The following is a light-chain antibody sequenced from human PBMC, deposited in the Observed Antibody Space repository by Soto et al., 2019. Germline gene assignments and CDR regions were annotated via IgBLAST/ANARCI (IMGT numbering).Light chain of an antibody. V-gene: IGKV1-5*01. Sequence: DIQMTQSPSTLSASVGDRVTITCRASQSISSWLAWYQQKPGKAPKLLIYDASSLESGVPSRFSGSGYGTEFPLTISSLQPDDFATYYCQQYNSYRITFGQGTRLEIK. J-gene: IGKJ5*01. CDR1: QSISSW. CDR2: DAS. CDR3: QQYNSYRIT.